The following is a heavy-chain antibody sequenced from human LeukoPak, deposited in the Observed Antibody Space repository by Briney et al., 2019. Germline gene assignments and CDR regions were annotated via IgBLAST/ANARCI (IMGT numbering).Heavy chain of an antibody. CDR3: ARVTVAGYFDY. D-gene: IGHD6-19*01. CDR1: GYTFTGYY. CDR2: INPNSGGT. Sequence: ASVRVSCKASGYTFTGYYMHWARQAPGQGLEWMGWINPNSGGTNYAQKFQGRVTMTRDTSISTAYMELSRLRSDDTAVYYCARVTVAGYFDYWGQGTLVTVSS. V-gene: IGHV1-2*02. J-gene: IGHJ4*02.